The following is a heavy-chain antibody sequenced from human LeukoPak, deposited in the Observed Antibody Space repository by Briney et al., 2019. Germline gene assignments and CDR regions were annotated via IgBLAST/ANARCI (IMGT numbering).Heavy chain of an antibody. V-gene: IGHV3-11*04. CDR2: ISSSSSTI. CDR1: GFTFSDYY. D-gene: IGHD3-3*01. J-gene: IGHJ6*03. Sequence: PGGSLRLSCAASGFTFSDYYMSWIRQAPGKGLEWVSYISSSSSTIYYADSVKGRFTISRDNAKNSLYLQMNSLRAEDTAVYYCARAGQLRFLEWSIRDYYYYMDVWGKGTTVTVSS. CDR3: ARAGQLRFLEWSIRDYYYYMDV.